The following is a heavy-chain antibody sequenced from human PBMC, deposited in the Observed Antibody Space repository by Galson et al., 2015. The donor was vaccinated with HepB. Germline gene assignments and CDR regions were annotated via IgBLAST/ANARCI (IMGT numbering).Heavy chain of an antibody. J-gene: IGHJ1*01. Sequence: SLRLSCAASGFTFSSYSMNWVRQAPGKGLEWVSSISSSSSYIYYADSVKGRFTISRDNAKNSLYLQMNSLRAEDTAVYYCARDGGYSSSWYVFQHWGQGTLVTVSS. V-gene: IGHV3-21*01. CDR1: GFTFSSYS. D-gene: IGHD6-13*01. CDR3: ARDGGYSSSWYVFQH. CDR2: ISSSSSYI.